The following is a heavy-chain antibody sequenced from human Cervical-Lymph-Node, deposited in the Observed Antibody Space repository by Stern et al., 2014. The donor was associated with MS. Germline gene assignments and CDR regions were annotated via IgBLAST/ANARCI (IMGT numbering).Heavy chain of an antibody. J-gene: IGHJ4*02. D-gene: IGHD2/OR15-2a*01. CDR1: GGSVNNGSYY. CDR3: ARNIEL. V-gene: IGHV4-61*01. CDR2: IHSNGST. Sequence: VQLVESGPGLVKPSETLSLTCTVSGGSVNNGSYYWSWIRQPPGKELEWIAYIHSNGSTNYNPSLKSRVTISMVTSKNQFSLKLTSVTAADTAVYYCARNIELWGQGTLVTVSS.